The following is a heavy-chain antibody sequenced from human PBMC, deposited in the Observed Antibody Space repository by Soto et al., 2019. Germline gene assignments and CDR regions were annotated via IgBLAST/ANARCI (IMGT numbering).Heavy chain of an antibody. J-gene: IGHJ4*02. D-gene: IGHD3-22*01. CDR3: AKGGPPYYYDSSGYYTNLYYFDH. CDR2: ISGSGGST. Sequence: GGSLRLSCAASGFTFSSYAMSWVRQAPGKGLEWVSAISGSGGSTYYADSVKGRFTISRDNSKNTLYLQMNSLRAEDTAVYYCAKGGPPYYYDSSGYYTNLYYFDHWGQGTLVTVSS. V-gene: IGHV3-23*01. CDR1: GFTFSSYA.